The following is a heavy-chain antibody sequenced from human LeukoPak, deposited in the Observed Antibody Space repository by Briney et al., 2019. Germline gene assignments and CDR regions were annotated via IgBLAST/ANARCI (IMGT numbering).Heavy chain of an antibody. CDR3: ARSSSPIDY. CDR2: ISSSGSTI. CDR1: GFTFSSYE. J-gene: IGHJ4*02. Sequence: GGSLRLSCAASGFTFSSYEMNWVRQAPGKGLEWVSYISSSGSTIYYADSVRGRFTISRDNAKNSLYLQMNSLRAEDTAVYYCARSSSPIDYWGQGTLVTVSS. V-gene: IGHV3-48*03. D-gene: IGHD6-13*01.